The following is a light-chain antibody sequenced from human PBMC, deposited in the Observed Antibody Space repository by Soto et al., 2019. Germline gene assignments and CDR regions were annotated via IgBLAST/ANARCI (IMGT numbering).Light chain of an antibody. CDR3: SSYAGSNRSV. CDR1: SSDVGGYNY. Sequence: QSVLTQPPSASGFPGQSVTISCTGTSSDVGGYNYVSWYQQHPGKAPKLMIYEVSKRPSGVPDRFSGSKSGNTASLTVSGLQAEDEADYYCSSYAGSNRSVFGTGTKVTV. V-gene: IGLV2-8*01. J-gene: IGLJ1*01. CDR2: EVS.